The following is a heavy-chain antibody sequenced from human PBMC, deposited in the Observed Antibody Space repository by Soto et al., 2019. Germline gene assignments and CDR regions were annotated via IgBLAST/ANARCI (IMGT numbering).Heavy chain of an antibody. Sequence: SQTLSHTCALYGLSFIRDYCSRIRQPPGNGLKWFGEINHSGSTNYNPSLKSRVTISVDTSKNQFSPKLSSVTAADTAVYYCVRGFSPPDIVVVPAAAQDYYYYMDVWGKGTTVS. J-gene: IGHJ6*03. CDR2: INHSGST. D-gene: IGHD2-2*01. CDR1: GLSFIRDY. CDR3: VRGFSPPDIVVVPAAAQDYYYYMDV. V-gene: IGHV4-34*01.